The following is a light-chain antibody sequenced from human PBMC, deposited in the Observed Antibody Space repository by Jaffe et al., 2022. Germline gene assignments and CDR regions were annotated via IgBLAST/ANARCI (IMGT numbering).Light chain of an antibody. V-gene: IGLV2-14*03. CDR3: TAHTTSGTHV. J-gene: IGLJ1*01. CDR2: DVN. CDR1: SSDVGAYKH. Sequence: QSALTQPASVSGSPGQSITISCTGTSSDVGAYKHVSWYQQHPGKTPKLLIYDVNIRPSGVSNRFSGSKSGNTASLTISGLQAEDEADYYCTAHTTSGTHVFGIGTKVTVL.